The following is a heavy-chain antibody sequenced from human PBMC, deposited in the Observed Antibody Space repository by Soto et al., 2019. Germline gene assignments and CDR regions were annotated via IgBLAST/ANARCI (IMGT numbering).Heavy chain of an antibody. D-gene: IGHD6-19*01. CDR3: ARDVLDSSGGSYYDMDV. Sequence: ASVKVSCKASGYTFTGSYMHRVRRAPGPELEGMGWIKPNSGGTNNAQKFQGWVTMTRDTSIRTAYMELSRPRSDDTAVYYCARDVLDSSGGSYYDMDVWGQGTTVTVSS. CDR2: IKPNSGGT. CDR1: GYTFTGSY. V-gene: IGHV1-2*04. J-gene: IGHJ6*02.